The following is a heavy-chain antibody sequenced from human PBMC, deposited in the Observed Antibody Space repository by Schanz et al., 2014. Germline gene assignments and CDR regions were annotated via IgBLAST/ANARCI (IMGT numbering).Heavy chain of an antibody. CDR3: ARYPRILGAFDV. J-gene: IGHJ3*01. CDR1: GFTFSDYY. D-gene: IGHD3-16*01. CDR2: ISSRGTTI. Sequence: QVQLEESGGGLVTPGGSLRLSCAASGFTFSDYYMSWIRQAPGKGLECISYISSRGTTIYYADSVKGRFTISRDNSKKTLYLQMNSLTAEDTAVYYCARYPRILGAFDVWGQGTVVAVS. V-gene: IGHV3-11*04.